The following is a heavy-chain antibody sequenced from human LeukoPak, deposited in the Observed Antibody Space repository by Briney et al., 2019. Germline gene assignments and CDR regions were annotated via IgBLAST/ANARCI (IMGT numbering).Heavy chain of an antibody. J-gene: IGHJ4*02. Sequence: GGSLRLSCTASGFAFRNYNMNWVRQTPGKGLEWISSITTGGDYIYSAVSLKGRFTISRNDAKNSLYLQMNRLRAENTGVYFYASDWQSRDRNCSGGTCSPPDYWGQGSLVTVSS. D-gene: IGHD2-15*01. CDR3: ASDWQSRDRNCSGGTCSPPDY. V-gene: IGHV3-21*01. CDR2: ITTGGDYI. CDR1: GFAFRNYN.